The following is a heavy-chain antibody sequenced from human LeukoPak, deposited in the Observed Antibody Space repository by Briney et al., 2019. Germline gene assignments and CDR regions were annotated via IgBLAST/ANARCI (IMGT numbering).Heavy chain of an antibody. CDR2: ISGGGGST. CDR3: AKDLSITTVAGKGYFDY. V-gene: IGHV3-23*01. CDR1: GFTFNNYD. J-gene: IGHJ4*02. D-gene: IGHD6-19*01. Sequence: GGSLRLSCAASGFTFNNYDMTWVRQAPGKGLEWVSDISGGGGSTYYADSVKGRFTISRDNSKNTLYLQMNRLRAEDTAIYYCAKDLSITTVAGKGYFDYWGQGTLVTVSS.